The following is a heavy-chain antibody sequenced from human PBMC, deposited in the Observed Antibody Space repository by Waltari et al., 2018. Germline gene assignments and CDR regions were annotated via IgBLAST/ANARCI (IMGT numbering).Heavy chain of an antibody. Sequence: QVQLVQSGAEVKKPGASVKVSCKASGYTFTSYAMHWVRQAPGQRLEWMGWINAGNGNTKYSQKFQGRVTITRDTSASTAYMELSSLRSEDTAVYYRARDLGYSSGWYNFDYWGQGTLVTVSS. CDR1: GYTFTSYA. V-gene: IGHV1-3*01. CDR2: INAGNGNT. CDR3: ARDLGYSSGWYNFDY. J-gene: IGHJ4*02. D-gene: IGHD6-19*01.